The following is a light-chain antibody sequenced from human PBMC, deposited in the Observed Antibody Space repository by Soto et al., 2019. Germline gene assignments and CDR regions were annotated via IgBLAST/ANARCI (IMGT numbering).Light chain of an antibody. CDR1: QSVSSN. CDR2: GAS. J-gene: IGKJ2*01. CDR3: QQYNNWPLYT. V-gene: IGKV3-15*01. Sequence: EIVMTQSPATLSVSPGERATLSCRASQSVSSNLAWYQQKPGQAPRLLIYGASTRATGIPARFSGSGSGTELNLTISSLQSEDFAVYYCQQYNNWPLYTFGQGTKLEIK.